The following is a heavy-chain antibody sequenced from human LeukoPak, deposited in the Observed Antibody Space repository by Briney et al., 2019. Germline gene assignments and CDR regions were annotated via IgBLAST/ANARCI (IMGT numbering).Heavy chain of an antibody. CDR2: IYTSGST. CDR1: GGSLSSYY. J-gene: IGHJ4*02. D-gene: IGHD6-13*01. Sequence: SETLSLTCTVSGGSLSSYYWSWIRQPAGKGLEWIGRIYTSGSTNYNPSLKSRVTISVDTSKNQFSLKLSSVTAADTAVYYCARHRYSSSWPYYFDYWGQGTLVTVSS. V-gene: IGHV4-4*07. CDR3: ARHRYSSSWPYYFDY.